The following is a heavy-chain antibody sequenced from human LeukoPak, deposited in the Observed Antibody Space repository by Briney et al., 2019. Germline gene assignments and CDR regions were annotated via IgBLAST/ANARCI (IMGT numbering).Heavy chain of an antibody. D-gene: IGHD1-14*01. CDR1: GGSISSGSYY. CDR2: IYTSGST. Sequence: PSETLSLTCTVSGGSISSGSYYWSWIRQPAGKGLEWIGRIYTSGSTNYNPSLKSRVTISVDTSKNQFSLKLSSVTAADTAVYYCARASGYKLDAFDIWGQGTMVTVSS. V-gene: IGHV4-61*02. J-gene: IGHJ3*02. CDR3: ARASGYKLDAFDI.